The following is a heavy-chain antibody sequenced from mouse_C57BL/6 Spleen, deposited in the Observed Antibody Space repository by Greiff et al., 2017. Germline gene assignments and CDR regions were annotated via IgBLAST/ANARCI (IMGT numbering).Heavy chain of an antibody. CDR2: IWSGGST. CDR3: AKLGYSNLYAMDY. CDR1: GFSFTSYG. V-gene: IGHV2-4*01. J-gene: IGHJ4*01. Sequence: QVQLQQSGPGLVQPSPSLSIPCTVSGFSFTSYGVHWVRQPPGKGLEWLGVIWSGGSTDYNAAFISRLSISKDNSKSQVFLKMNSLQADDTAIYYCAKLGYSNLYAMDYWGQGTSVTVSS. D-gene: IGHD2-5*01.